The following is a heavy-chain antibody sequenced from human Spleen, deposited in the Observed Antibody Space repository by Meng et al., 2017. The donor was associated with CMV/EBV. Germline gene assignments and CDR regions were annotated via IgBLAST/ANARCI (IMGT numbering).Heavy chain of an antibody. D-gene: IGHD1-1*01. V-gene: IGHV3-30*02. Sequence: GGSLRLSCAASGFTFSSYGMHWVRQAPGKGLEWVAFIRYDGSNKYYADSVKGRFTISRDNSKNTLYLQMNSLRAEDTAVYYCAKDRNWNPYYFDYWGQGTLVTVSS. J-gene: IGHJ4*02. CDR2: IRYDGSNK. CDR1: GFTFSSYG. CDR3: AKDRNWNPYYFDY.